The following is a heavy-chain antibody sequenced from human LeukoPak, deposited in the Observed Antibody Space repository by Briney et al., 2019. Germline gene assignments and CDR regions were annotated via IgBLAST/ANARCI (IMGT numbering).Heavy chain of an antibody. CDR3: ARDIYYDSSGYYGSVY. CDR2: ISSSSSYI. D-gene: IGHD3-22*01. Sequence: GGSLRLSCAASGFTFSSYSMNWVRQAPGKGLEWVSSISSSSSYIHYADSVKGRFTISRDNAKNSLYLQMNSLRAEDTAVYYCARDIYYDSSGYYGSVYWGQGTLVTVSS. CDR1: GFTFSSYS. J-gene: IGHJ4*02. V-gene: IGHV3-21*01.